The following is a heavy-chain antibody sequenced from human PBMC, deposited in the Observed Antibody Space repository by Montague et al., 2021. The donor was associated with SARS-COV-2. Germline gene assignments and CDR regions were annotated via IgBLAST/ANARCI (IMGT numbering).Heavy chain of an antibody. Sequence: SETLSLTCTVSGGSITRNYYWGWIRQPPGKGLEWVGNIYYSGTTFINPXXESRVTISVDASKNQFSLNLTSVTAADTAVYYCARPLVRGVPKAFDIWGQGALVNVSS. V-gene: IGHV4-39*01. CDR1: GGSITRNYY. CDR2: IYYSGTT. J-gene: IGHJ3*02. D-gene: IGHD3-10*01. CDR3: ARPLVRGVPKAFDI.